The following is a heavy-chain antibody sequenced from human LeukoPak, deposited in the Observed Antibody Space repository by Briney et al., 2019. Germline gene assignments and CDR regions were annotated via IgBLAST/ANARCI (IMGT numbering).Heavy chain of an antibody. D-gene: IGHD3-16*01. CDR3: ARDRWSAITGGLYYFDY. J-gene: IGHJ4*02. V-gene: IGHV3-11*01. CDR1: GFTFSDYY. Sequence: GGSLRLSCAASGFTFSDYYMSWIRQAPGKGLEWVSYISSSGSTIYYADSAKGRFTISRDNAKNSLYLQMNSLRAEDTAVYYYARDRWSAITGGLYYFDYWGQGTLVTVSS. CDR2: ISSSGSTI.